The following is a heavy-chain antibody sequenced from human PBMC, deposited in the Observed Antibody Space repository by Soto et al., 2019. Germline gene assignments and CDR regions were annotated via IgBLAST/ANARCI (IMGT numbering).Heavy chain of an antibody. CDR3: ARGDSTDCSNGVCSFFYNLDMDV. J-gene: IGHJ6*02. Sequence: ASVKVSCKASGYSFTDYHIHWVRQAPGQGLEWLGRINPKSGGTSTAQKFQGWVTMTTDTSISTASMELTRLTSDDTAIYYCARGDSTDCSNGVCSFFYNLDMDVWGQGTTGTVSS. CDR1: GYSFTDYH. CDR2: INPKSGGT. D-gene: IGHD2-8*01. V-gene: IGHV1-2*04.